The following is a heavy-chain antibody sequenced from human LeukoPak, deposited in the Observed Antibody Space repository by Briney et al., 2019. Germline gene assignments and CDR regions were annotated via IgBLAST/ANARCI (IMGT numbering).Heavy chain of an antibody. CDR1: GGSISSYY. V-gene: IGHV4-59*01. D-gene: IGHD6-19*01. Sequence: SETLSLTCTVSGGSISSYYWSWIRQPPGKGLEWIAYIYSSGSTKYNPFLKSRVTISVDTSKNQFSLKLSSVTAADTAVYYCARAVAGTGWFDPWGQGTLVTVSS. CDR3: ARAVAGTGWFDP. J-gene: IGHJ5*02. CDR2: IYSSGST.